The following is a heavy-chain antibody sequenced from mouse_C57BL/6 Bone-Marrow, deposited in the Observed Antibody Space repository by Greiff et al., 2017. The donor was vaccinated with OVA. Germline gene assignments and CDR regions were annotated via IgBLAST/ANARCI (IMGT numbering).Heavy chain of an antibody. CDR2: IDPSDSYT. V-gene: IGHV1-69*01. CDR3: ASDSNYGGWFAY. Sequence: VQLQQPGAELVMPGASVKLSCKASGYTFTSYWMHWVKQRPGQGLEWIGEIDPSDSYTNYNQKFKGKSTLTVDKSSSTAYMQLSSLTSEDSAVYYCASDSNYGGWFAYWGQGTLVTVSA. J-gene: IGHJ3*01. D-gene: IGHD2-5*01. CDR1: GYTFTSYW.